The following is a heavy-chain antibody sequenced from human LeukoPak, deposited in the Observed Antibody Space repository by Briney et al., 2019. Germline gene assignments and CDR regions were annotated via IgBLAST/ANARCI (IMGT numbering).Heavy chain of an antibody. D-gene: IGHD2-15*01. J-gene: IGHJ4*02. Sequence: SVKVSCKASGGTFSSYAISWVRQAPGQGLEWMGGIIPIFGTANYAQKFQGRVTITADKSTSTAYMGLSSLRSEDTAVYYCARVNLGRYCSGGSCSYYFDYWGQGTLVTASS. CDR1: GGTFSSYA. CDR3: ARVNLGRYCSGGSCSYYFDY. V-gene: IGHV1-69*06. CDR2: IIPIFGTA.